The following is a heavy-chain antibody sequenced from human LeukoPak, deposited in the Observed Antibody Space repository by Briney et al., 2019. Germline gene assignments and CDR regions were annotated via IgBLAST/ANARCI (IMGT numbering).Heavy chain of an antibody. J-gene: IGHJ4*02. Sequence: GGSLRLSCAASGFTFSSYAMSWVRQAPGRGREGVSAISGSGGSTYYADSVKGRFTISRDNSKNTLYLQMNSLRAEDTAVYYCAKGGDYYGSGSPFDYWGQGTLVTVSS. CDR1: GFTFSSYA. CDR2: ISGSGGST. D-gene: IGHD3-10*01. CDR3: AKGGDYYGSGSPFDY. V-gene: IGHV3-23*01.